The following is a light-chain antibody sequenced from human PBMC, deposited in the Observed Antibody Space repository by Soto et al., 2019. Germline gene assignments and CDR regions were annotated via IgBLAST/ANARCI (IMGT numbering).Light chain of an antibody. Sequence: EIVLTQSPGTLYLSPGQRATLSCRASQSVSSNFLAWYQQKPGQAPRLLIFDASNRATGIPDRFSGSGSGTDFTLTISRLEPEDFAVYYCQQYGSSPRTFGQGTRVDIK. J-gene: IGKJ1*01. CDR1: QSVSSNF. CDR2: DAS. CDR3: QQYGSSPRT. V-gene: IGKV3-20*01.